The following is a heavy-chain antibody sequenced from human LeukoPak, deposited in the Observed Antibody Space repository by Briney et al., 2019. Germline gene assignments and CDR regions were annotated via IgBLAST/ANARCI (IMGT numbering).Heavy chain of an antibody. Sequence: ASVKVSCKACGGTFSSYAISWVRQAPGQGLEWMGGIIPIFGTANYAQKFQGRVTITRDTSASTAYMELSSLRSEDTAVYYCARVYCSSTSCHYYFDYWGQGTLVTVSS. D-gene: IGHD2-2*01. CDR2: IIPIFGTA. CDR3: ARVYCSSTSCHYYFDY. CDR1: GGTFSSYA. V-gene: IGHV1-69*05. J-gene: IGHJ4*02.